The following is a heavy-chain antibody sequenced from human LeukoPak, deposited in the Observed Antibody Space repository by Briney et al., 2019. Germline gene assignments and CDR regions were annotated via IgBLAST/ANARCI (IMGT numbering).Heavy chain of an antibody. D-gene: IGHD2-2*02. V-gene: IGHV4-30-2*01. CDR3: ARDQVDYTIPDHFDS. CDR1: GDSITSSSCN. J-gene: IGHJ4*02. Sequence: SQTLSLTCAVSGDSITSSSCNWSWIRQPPGKGLEWIGYISQSGNSYFTPSLNSRATISVDKSKNSFSLNQNFVTAADTAVYYCARDQVDYTIPDHFDSWGKGILVIVSS. CDR2: ISQSGNS.